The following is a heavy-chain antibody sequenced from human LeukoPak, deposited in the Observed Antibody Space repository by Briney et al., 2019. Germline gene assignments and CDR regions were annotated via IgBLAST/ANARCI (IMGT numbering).Heavy chain of an antibody. D-gene: IGHD6-13*01. CDR3: ARASYSSSWTAVLNWYFDL. CDR2: IYYSGST. J-gene: IGHJ2*01. CDR1: GGSISSYY. Sequence: PETLSLTCTVSGGSISSYYWSWIRQPPGKGLEWIGYIYYSGSTNYNPSLKSRVTISVDTSKNQFSLKLSSVTAADTAVYYCARASYSSSWTAVLNWYFDLWGRGTLVTVSS. V-gene: IGHV4-59*01.